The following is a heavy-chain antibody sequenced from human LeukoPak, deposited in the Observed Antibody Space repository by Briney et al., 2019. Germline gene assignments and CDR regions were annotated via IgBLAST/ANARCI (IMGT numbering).Heavy chain of an antibody. D-gene: IGHD6-19*01. CDR3: AKDVDRRQWLVPTSFDY. Sequence: PGGSLRLSCAASGSIFRSYAMSWVRQAPGKGLEWVSAISGSGVSTYYADSVKGRFTISRDNSKNTLYLQMNSLRAEDTAVYYCAKDVDRRQWLVPTSFDYWGQGTLVTVSS. V-gene: IGHV3-23*01. J-gene: IGHJ4*02. CDR2: ISGSGVST. CDR1: GSIFRSYA.